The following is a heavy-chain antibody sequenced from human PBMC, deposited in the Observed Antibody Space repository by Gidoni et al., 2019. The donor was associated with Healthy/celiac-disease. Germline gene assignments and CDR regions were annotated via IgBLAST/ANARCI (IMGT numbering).Heavy chain of an antibody. V-gene: IGHV3-30*18. CDR2: ISYDGSNK. CDR3: AKDSSSSYYYGMDV. J-gene: IGHJ6*02. Sequence: QVQLVESGGGVVQPGRSLRLSCAASGFTFRSYGMHWVRQAPGKGLEWVAVISYDGSNKYYADSVKGRFTSSRDNSKSTLYLQMNSLRAEDTAVYYCAKDSSSSYYYGMDVWGQGTTVTVSS. CDR1: GFTFRSYG. D-gene: IGHD6-13*01.